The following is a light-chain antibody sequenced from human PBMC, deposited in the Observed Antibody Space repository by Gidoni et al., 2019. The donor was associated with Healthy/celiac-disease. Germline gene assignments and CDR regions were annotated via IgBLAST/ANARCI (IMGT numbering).Light chain of an antibody. CDR3: SSYTSSSPV. Sequence: SALTQHPPVFGSPGQAITISCTGTSSDVGGYNYVSWYQQHPGNAPKLMIYDVSNRPSGVSNRFSGSKSGNTASLTISGLQAEDEADYYCSSYTSSSPVFGGGTKLTVL. V-gene: IGLV2-14*01. CDR1: SSDVGGYNY. J-gene: IGLJ2*01. CDR2: DVS.